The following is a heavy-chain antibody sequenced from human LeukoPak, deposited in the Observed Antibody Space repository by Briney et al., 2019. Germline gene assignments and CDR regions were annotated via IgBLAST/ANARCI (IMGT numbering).Heavy chain of an antibody. D-gene: IGHD3-10*01. Sequence: MPGVSLRLSCAASGFTFSDYYMSWIRQAPGKGLEWVSYISSSGSTIYYADSVKGRFTISRDNAKNSLYLQMNSLRAEDTAVYYCASGLDRGVIDGMDVWGQGTTVTVSS. CDR1: GFTFSDYY. CDR2: ISSSGSTI. J-gene: IGHJ6*02. CDR3: ASGLDRGVIDGMDV. V-gene: IGHV3-11*01.